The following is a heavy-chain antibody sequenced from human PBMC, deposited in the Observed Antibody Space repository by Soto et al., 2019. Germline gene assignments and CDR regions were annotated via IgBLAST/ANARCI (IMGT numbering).Heavy chain of an antibody. CDR1: GFTFSSYG. D-gene: IGHD6-6*01. V-gene: IGHV3-33*01. CDR3: ARDRRQGQYYYYGMDF. J-gene: IGHJ6*01. CDR2: IWYDGSNK. Sequence: GGSLRLSCAASGFTFSSYGMHWVRQAPGKGLEWVAVIWYDGSNKYYADSVKGRFTISRDNSKNTLYLQMNSLRAEDTAVYYCARDRRQGQYYYYGMDFGGQGTKVTV.